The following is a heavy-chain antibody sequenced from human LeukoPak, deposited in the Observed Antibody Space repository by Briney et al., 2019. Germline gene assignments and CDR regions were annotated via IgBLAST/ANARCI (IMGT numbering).Heavy chain of an antibody. V-gene: IGHV3-7*01. Sequence: GGSLRLSCAASGFTFSTYWMSWVRQAPGKGLEWVSHIKQDGSEKYYVDSVKGRFTISRDNAKNSLYLQMNSLRPEDTAVYYCARERQNKDFWSGGDYWGQRTLATASS. CDR2: IKQDGSEK. D-gene: IGHD3-3*01. CDR3: ARERQNKDFWSGGDY. J-gene: IGHJ4*02. CDR1: GFTFSTYW.